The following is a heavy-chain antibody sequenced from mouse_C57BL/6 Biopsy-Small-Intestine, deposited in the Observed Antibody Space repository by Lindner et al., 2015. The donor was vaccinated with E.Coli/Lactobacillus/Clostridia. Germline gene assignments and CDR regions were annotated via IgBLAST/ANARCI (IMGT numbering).Heavy chain of an antibody. D-gene: IGHD3-2*02. CDR2: VIPIFNKP. CDR1: GGTFRSDG. V-gene: IGHV1-81*01. J-gene: IGHJ1*01. CDR3: ARGIVGYCNGGSCYLDF. Sequence: SVKVSCKASGGTFRSDGISWVRQAPGQGLEWIGGVIPIFNKPEYTRKFQGRVTITADESSSTAYLELTNLRSEDTAVYYCARGIVGYCNGGSCYLDFWGQGTLITVSS.